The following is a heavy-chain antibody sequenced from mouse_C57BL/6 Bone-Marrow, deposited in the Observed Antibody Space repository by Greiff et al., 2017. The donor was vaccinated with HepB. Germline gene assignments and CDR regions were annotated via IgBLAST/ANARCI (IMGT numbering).Heavy chain of an antibody. CDR1: GFTFSDYG. Sequence: DVMLVESGGGLVQPGGSLKLSCAASGFTFSDYGMAWVRQAPRKGPEWVAFISNLAYSIYYADTVTGRFTISRENAKNTLYLEMSSLRSEDTAMYYCARRVLLRNWYFDVWGTGTTVTVSS. D-gene: IGHD1-1*01. V-gene: IGHV5-15*04. J-gene: IGHJ1*03. CDR3: ARRVLLRNWYFDV. CDR2: ISNLAYSI.